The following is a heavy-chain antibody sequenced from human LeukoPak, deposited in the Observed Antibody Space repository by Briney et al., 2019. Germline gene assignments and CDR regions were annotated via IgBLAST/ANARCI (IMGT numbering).Heavy chain of an antibody. CDR2: IYYNGST. CDR3: ARDPWGYCSGGSCGDFDY. CDR1: GGSISSYY. V-gene: IGHV4-59*01. D-gene: IGHD2-15*01. J-gene: IGHJ4*02. Sequence: SETLSLTCTVSGGSISSYYWSWIRQPPGNALEWTGYIYYNGSTNYNPSLKRRVTISVDTSKNQFSLKLSSVTAADTGVYYCARDPWGYCSGGSCGDFDYWGQGTLVTVSS.